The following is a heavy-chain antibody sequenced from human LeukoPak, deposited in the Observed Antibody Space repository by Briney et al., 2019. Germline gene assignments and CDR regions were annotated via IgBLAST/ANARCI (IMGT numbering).Heavy chain of an antibody. V-gene: IGHV6-1*01. D-gene: IGHD3-16*01. CDR2: TYYTSKWYS. Sequence: TSQTLSLTCAISGDTVSSNSATWNWNRQSPSRGLEWLGRTYYTSKWYSDYAVSVKSRITINPDTSKNQFSLQLNSVTPEDTAVYYCARIGHPWGIEDAFDIWGQGTMVTVSS. CDR3: ARIGHPWGIEDAFDI. J-gene: IGHJ3*02. CDR1: GDTVSSNSAT.